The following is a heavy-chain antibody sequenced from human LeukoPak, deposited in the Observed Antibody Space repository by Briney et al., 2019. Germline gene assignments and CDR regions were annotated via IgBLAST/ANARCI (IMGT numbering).Heavy chain of an antibody. Sequence: SETLSLTCTVSGGSFSSDNYYWSWLRQPPGKGLEWIVYIYYSGSTNYNPSLKSRVTTSVDTSKNQFSLKLSSVTAADTAVYYCARGYCGSTNCYGVFDYWGQGTLVTVSS. J-gene: IGHJ4*02. D-gene: IGHD2-2*01. V-gene: IGHV4-61*01. CDR1: GGSFSSDNYY. CDR3: ARGYCGSTNCYGVFDY. CDR2: IYYSGST.